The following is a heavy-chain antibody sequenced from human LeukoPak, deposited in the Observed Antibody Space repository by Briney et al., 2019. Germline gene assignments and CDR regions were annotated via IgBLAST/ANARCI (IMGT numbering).Heavy chain of an antibody. V-gene: IGHV3-23*01. CDR3: AKEASGSYPSGPGWYFDY. CDR2: ISGSGGDT. Sequence: GGSLRLSCAASGFTFSDYYMSWIRQAAGKGLEWVSLISGSGGDTYYADSVKGRFTISRDNSKNSLFLQMNSLRADDTAVYYCAKEASGSYPSGPGWYFDYWGQGTLVTVSS. J-gene: IGHJ4*02. CDR1: GFTFSDYY. D-gene: IGHD1-26*01.